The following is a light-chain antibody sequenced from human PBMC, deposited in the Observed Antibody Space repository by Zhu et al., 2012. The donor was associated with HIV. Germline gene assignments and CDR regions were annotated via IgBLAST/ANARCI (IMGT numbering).Light chain of an antibody. CDR2: GAS. V-gene: IGKV3-20*01. CDR3: QQYGTSPRLT. Sequence: EIVMTQSPGTLSVSPGERVTLSCRASQNVNINLAWYQQKPGQAPRLLIFGASSRATGIPDRFSGSGSGTDFTLTISRLEPEDFAVYYCQQYGTSPRLTFGGGTKVEIK. J-gene: IGKJ4*01. CDR1: QNVNIN.